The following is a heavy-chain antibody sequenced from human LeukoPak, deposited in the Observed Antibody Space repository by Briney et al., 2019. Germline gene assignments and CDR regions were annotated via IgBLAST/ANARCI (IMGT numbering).Heavy chain of an antibody. Sequence: GRPLRFSCAASDLAFSTYNMNGVGQSPGKGLDGVSSISGTATIIYSADPVKGRFTISRASASPPLTLHMNSLRAEDTAVYYCARDSDSGYWFDYWGQGTLVTVSS. J-gene: IGHJ4*02. CDR3: ARDSDSGYWFDY. CDR1: DLAFSTYN. V-gene: IGHV3-21*01. CDR2: ISGTATII. D-gene: IGHD3-22*01.